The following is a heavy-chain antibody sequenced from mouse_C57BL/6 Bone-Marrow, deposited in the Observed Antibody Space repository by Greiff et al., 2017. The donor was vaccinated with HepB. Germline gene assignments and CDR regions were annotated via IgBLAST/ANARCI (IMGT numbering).Heavy chain of an antibody. CDR3: AGDPLLPFAY. CDR2: ITHSGET. Sequence: VQLVESGPGLVKPSQSLFLTCSITGFPITSGYYWIWIRQSPGKPLEWMGYITHSGETFYNPSLQSPISITRETSKNQFFLQLNSVTTEDTAMYYCAGDPLLPFAYWGQGTLVTVSA. J-gene: IGHJ3*01. V-gene: IGHV12-3*01. D-gene: IGHD2-10*01. CDR1: GFPITSGYY.